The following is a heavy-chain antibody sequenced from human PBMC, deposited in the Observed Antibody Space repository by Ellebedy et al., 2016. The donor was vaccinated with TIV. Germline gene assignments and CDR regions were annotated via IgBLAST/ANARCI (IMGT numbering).Heavy chain of an antibody. CDR1: RFSFSSYW. CDR2: IRQDGSDM. D-gene: IGHD4-17*01. J-gene: IGHJ3*02. Sequence: GESLKISCAASRFSFSSYWMTWVRQPPGKGLEWVANIRQDGSDMYYVDSVKGRFTISRDNAKNSLYLLMNSLSAEDTGVYYCATDGSYGDYRSPTHAFEIWGQGTMVTVSS. CDR3: ATDGSYGDYRSPTHAFEI. V-gene: IGHV3-7*01.